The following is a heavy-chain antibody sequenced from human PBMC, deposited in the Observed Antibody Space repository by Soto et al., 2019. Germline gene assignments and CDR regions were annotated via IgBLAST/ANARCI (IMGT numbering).Heavy chain of an antibody. D-gene: IGHD2-8*01. CDR2: ISWNSGSI. Sequence: PGGSLRLSCAASGFTFDDYAIHWVRQAPGKGLEWVSGISWNSGSIGYADSVKGRFTISRDNAKNSLYLQMNSLRAEDTALYYCAKDANGVWRAYYGMDVWGQGTTVTVSS. V-gene: IGHV3-9*01. CDR3: AKDANGVWRAYYGMDV. CDR1: GFTFDDYA. J-gene: IGHJ6*02.